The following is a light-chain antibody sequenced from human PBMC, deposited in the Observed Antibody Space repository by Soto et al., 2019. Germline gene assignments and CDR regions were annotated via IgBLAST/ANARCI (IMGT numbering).Light chain of an antibody. V-gene: IGKV1-6*01. CDR3: QQYGGSRT. CDR1: QGIRTD. Sequence: IELTQSPSSLSASVGDRVTITCRASQGIRTDLGWYQQSPGKAPKVLIVGASTLQSGVPSRFSGSGSGTDFTLTISRLEPEDFAVYYCQQYGGSRTSGQRTNVDIK. J-gene: IGKJ1*01. CDR2: GAS.